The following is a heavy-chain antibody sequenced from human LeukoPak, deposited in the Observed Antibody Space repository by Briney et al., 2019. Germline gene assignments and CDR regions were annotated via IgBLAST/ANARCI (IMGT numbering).Heavy chain of an antibody. CDR1: GFSFSSYA. Sequence: GGSLRLSCAASGFSFSSYAMHWVRQSPGKGPEWVAVISYDGSNEYYVDSVKGRFTISRDNSKNTLYLQMNGLRAEDTAIYYCAKDLELTLPLRFDYWGQGTLVTVSS. CDR2: ISYDGSNE. D-gene: IGHD1-7*01. J-gene: IGHJ4*02. CDR3: AKDLELTLPLRFDY. V-gene: IGHV3-30*18.